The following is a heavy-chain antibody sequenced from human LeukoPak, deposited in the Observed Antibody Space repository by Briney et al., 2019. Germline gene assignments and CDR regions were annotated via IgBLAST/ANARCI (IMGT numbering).Heavy chain of an antibody. Sequence: SETLSLTCTVSDGSVSSGSYYWSWIRQPPRKELEWIGYIFYSGSTNYNPSLRSRVTISVDTSKNQFSLRLTSVTAADTAVYYCARAHYDVWNGFYYFDSWGQGTLVTVSS. V-gene: IGHV4-61*01. D-gene: IGHD3-3*01. CDR2: IFYSGST. J-gene: IGHJ4*02. CDR3: ARAHYDVWNGFYYFDS. CDR1: DGSVSSGSYY.